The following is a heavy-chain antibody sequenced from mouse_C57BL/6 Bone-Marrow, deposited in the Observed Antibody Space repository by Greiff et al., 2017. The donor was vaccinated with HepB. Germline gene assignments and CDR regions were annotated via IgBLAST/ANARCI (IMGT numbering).Heavy chain of an antibody. D-gene: IGHD2-12*01. CDR1: GYTFTSYW. J-gene: IGHJ1*03. CDR2: IYPSDSET. Sequence: VQLQQPGAELVRPGSSVKLSCKASGYTFTSYWMDWVKQRPGQGLEWIGNIYPSDSETHYNQKFKDKATLTVDKSSSTAYMQLSSLTSEDSAVYYCARNSYYVYWYFDVWGTGTTVTVSS. CDR3: ARNSYYVYWYFDV. V-gene: IGHV1-61*01.